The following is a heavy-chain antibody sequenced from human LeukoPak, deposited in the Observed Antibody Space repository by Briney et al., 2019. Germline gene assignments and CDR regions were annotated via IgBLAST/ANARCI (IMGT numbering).Heavy chain of an antibody. Sequence: SETLSLTCTVSGGSISSYHWSWIRQPPGKGLEWIGYIYYSGSTNYNPSLKSRVTISVDTSKNQFSLKLSSVTAADTAVYYCARIPDYDILTGPDYWGQGTLVTVSS. D-gene: IGHD3-9*01. CDR1: GGSISSYH. V-gene: IGHV4-59*12. J-gene: IGHJ4*02. CDR2: IYYSGST. CDR3: ARIPDYDILTGPDY.